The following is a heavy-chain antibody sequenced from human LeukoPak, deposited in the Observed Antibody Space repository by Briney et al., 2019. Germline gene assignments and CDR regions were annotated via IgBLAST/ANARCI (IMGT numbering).Heavy chain of an antibody. V-gene: IGHV3-30*03. Sequence: GGSLRLSCAASGFTFSSYSMHWVRQAPGKGLEWVAFMSYDGSSKYYADSVKGRFTISRDKSKNTLYLQMDSLRAEDTAVYYCVTDIVVVVAATTPFDYWGQGTLVTVSS. CDR2: MSYDGSSK. CDR1: GFTFSSYS. D-gene: IGHD2-15*01. J-gene: IGHJ4*02. CDR3: VTDIVVVVAATTPFDY.